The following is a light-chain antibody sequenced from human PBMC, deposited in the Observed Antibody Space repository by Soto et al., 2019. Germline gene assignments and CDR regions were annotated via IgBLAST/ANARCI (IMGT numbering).Light chain of an antibody. J-gene: IGLJ3*02. CDR3: QSYDSSLTAWV. Sequence: QSVLTQPPSVSGAPGQRVTISCTGSSSNIGTGYDVHWYQLLPGTAPKLLIYDNTNRPSGVPDRFSGSKSGTSASLAITGLQTEDEAHYYCQSYDSSLTAWVFGGGTKLTVL. V-gene: IGLV1-40*01. CDR2: DNT. CDR1: SSNIGTGYD.